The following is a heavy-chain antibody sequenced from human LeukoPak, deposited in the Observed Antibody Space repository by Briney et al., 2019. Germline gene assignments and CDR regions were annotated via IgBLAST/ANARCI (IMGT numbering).Heavy chain of an antibody. CDR3: AKLLLRAFDI. CDR1: GFTFSSYG. J-gene: IGHJ3*02. V-gene: IGHV3-48*01. Sequence: GGSLRLSCAASGFTFSSYGMTWVRQAPGKGLEWVSYISSSSSTIYYADSVKGRFTISRDNSKNTQYLQMNSLRAEDTAVYYCAKLLLRAFDIWGQGTMVTVSS. D-gene: IGHD2/OR15-2a*01. CDR2: ISSSSSTI.